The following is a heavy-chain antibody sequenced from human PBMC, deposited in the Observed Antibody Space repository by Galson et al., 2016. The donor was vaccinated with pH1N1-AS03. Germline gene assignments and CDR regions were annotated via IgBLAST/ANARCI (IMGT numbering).Heavy chain of an antibody. J-gene: IGHJ4*02. Sequence: SLRLPCAASGFAFRSHSMNWVRQAPGKGLEWISYITGVGVTMYGDSVRGRFVLSRDNAKNSVSLQMNSLRAEDTAIYYCTRDGTDTYFDFDFWGQGTLVTVSS. CDR2: ITGVGVT. D-gene: IGHD2/OR15-2a*01. V-gene: IGHV3-48*03. CDR1: GFAFRSHS. CDR3: TRDGTDTYFDFDF.